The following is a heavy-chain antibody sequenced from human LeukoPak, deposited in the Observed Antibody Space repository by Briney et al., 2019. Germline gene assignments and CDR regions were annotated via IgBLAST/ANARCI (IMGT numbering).Heavy chain of an antibody. CDR3: AKYRTGTFLYYYYYMDV. CDR1: GFTFSSYA. CDR2: ISGSGGST. V-gene: IGHV3-23*01. J-gene: IGHJ6*03. D-gene: IGHD1-7*01. Sequence: GGSLRLSCAASGFTFSSYAMSWVRQAPGKGLEWVSAISGSGGSTYYADSVKGRFTISRDNSKNTLYLQMNSLGAEDTAVYYCAKYRTGTFLYYYYYMDVWGKGTTVTVSS.